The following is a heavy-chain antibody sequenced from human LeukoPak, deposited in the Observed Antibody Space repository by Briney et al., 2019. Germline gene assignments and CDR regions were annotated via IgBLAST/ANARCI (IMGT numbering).Heavy chain of an antibody. CDR1: GGTFSSYA. D-gene: IGHD5-18*01. V-gene: IGHV1-69*13. J-gene: IGHJ4*02. CDR3: ASNPDVDTAIGY. CDR2: IIPIFGTA. Sequence: GASVKVSFKASGGTFSSYAISWVRQAPGQGLEWMGGIIPIFGTANYAQKFQGRVTITADESTSTAYMELSSLRSGDTAVYYCASNPDVDTAIGYWGQGTLVTVSS.